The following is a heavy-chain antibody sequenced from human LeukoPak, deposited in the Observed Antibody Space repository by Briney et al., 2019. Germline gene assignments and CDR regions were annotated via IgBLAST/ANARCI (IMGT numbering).Heavy chain of an antibody. D-gene: IGHD5-24*01. CDR2: INCNTGGT. Sequence: ASVKVSCKASGYTFIGYYIHWVRQAPGQGLEWMGWINCNTGGTNYAQKFQGRVTMTRDTSAARIYMELSSLRSDDTAVYYCARVDGYIQLLSLDYWGQGTLVTVSS. V-gene: IGHV1-2*02. CDR3: ARVDGYIQLLSLDY. J-gene: IGHJ4*02. CDR1: GYTFIGYY.